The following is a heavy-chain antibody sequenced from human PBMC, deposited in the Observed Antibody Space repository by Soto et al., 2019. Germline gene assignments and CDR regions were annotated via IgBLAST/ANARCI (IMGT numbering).Heavy chain of an antibody. Sequence: GASVKVSCKASGYTFTSYAMHWVRQAPGQRLEWMGWINAGNGNTKYPQKFQGRVTITRDTSASTAYMELSSLRSEDTAVYYCARNSDYYYDSSGYYRSWFDPWGQGTLVTVSS. D-gene: IGHD3-22*01. CDR3: ARNSDYYYDSSGYYRSWFDP. J-gene: IGHJ5*02. CDR1: GYTFTSYA. CDR2: INAGNGNT. V-gene: IGHV1-3*01.